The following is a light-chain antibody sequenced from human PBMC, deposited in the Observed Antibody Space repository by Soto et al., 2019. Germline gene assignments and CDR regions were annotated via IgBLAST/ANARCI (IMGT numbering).Light chain of an antibody. J-gene: IGKJ1*01. CDR3: QQYNSYSLT. V-gene: IGKV3-15*01. CDR1: QYIGSA. CDR2: DAS. Sequence: EIVMPQCPATLSVSPGDRAPLSCRASQYIGSAVAWYHQRSGQAPRLLIFDASIRVPTTPARFSGSVSGTEFTLTISSLQPDEFATYYCQQYNSYSLTFGQGTKVDIK.